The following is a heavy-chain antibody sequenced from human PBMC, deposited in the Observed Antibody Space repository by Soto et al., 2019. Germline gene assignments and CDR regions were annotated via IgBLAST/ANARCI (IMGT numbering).Heavy chain of an antibody. V-gene: IGHV1-18*04. D-gene: IGHD4-17*01. J-gene: IGHJ4*02. CDR2: ISAYNGNT. CDR1: GYTFTSYG. CDR3: ARTVTPEYYFDY. Sequence: ASVKVSCKASGYTFTSYGISWVGQAPGQGLEWMGWISAYNGNTNYAQKLQGRVTMTTDTSTSTAYMELRSLRSDDTAVYYCARTVTPEYYFDYWGQGTLVTVSS.